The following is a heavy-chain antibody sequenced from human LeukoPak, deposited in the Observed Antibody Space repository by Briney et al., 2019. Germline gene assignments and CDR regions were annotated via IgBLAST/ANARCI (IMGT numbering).Heavy chain of an antibody. CDR1: GFTFDDYA. Sequence: GGSLRLSCAASGFTFDDYAMHWVRQAPGKGLEWVSGISWNSGSIGYADSVKGRFTISRDNAKNSLYLQMNSLRAEDMALYYCAKSTNLYCSSTSCYFDYWGQGTLVTISS. CDR2: ISWNSGSI. J-gene: IGHJ4*02. V-gene: IGHV3-9*03. CDR3: AKSTNLYCSSTSCYFDY. D-gene: IGHD2-2*01.